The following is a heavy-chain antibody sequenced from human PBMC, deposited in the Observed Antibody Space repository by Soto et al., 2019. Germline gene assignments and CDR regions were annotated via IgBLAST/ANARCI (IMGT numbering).Heavy chain of an antibody. Sequence: DVQVVESGGDLVQPGGSLRLSCTTSGFTFRSFWMTWVRQGPGIGLEWVANIKQDGSETNYVDSVRGRFSISRDNTKNSLYLQMNSLRAEDTALYYCARLSGNMGGAYDIWGQGTTVTVSS. CDR3: ARLSGNMGGAYDI. CDR1: GFTFRSFW. D-gene: IGHD3-16*01. V-gene: IGHV3-7*05. J-gene: IGHJ3*02. CDR2: IKQDGSET.